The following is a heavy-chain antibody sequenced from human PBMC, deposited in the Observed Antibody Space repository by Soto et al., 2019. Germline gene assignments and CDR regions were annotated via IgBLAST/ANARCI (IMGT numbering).Heavy chain of an antibody. Sequence: VPLQESGPGLVEPSGTLSLTRTFSCCSLRNYYLGLVRPPAGKGPEWIGRIYTSGSTNYNPSLKSRVTMSVDTSKNQFSLKLSSVTAADTAVYYCARGMSGYDYIFDYWGQGTLVTVSS. CDR3: ARGMSGYDYIFDY. CDR2: IYTSGST. V-gene: IGHV4-4*07. CDR1: CCSLRNYY. J-gene: IGHJ4*02. D-gene: IGHD5-12*01.